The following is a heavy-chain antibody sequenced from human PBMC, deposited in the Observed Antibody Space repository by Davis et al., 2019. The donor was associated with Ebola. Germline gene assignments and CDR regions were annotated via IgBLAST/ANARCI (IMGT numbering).Heavy chain of an antibody. V-gene: IGHV3-21*04. J-gene: IGHJ4*02. CDR3: AEGGTNNFLGAN. D-gene: IGHD2-8*01. Sequence: PGGSLRLSCAASGFTFSNSSMNWVRQAPGKGLEWVSSISSSSTYIYYADSVKGRFSIPRDNAKNSLYLQMDSLRAEDTAVFYCAEGGTNNFLGANWGQGTLVTVSS. CDR1: GFTFSNSS. CDR2: ISSSSTYI.